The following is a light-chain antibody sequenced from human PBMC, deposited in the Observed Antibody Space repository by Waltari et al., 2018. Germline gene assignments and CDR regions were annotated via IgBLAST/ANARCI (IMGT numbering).Light chain of an antibody. CDR2: GAS. J-gene: IGKJ1*01. CDR1: QSVSSN. Sequence: EIVMTQSPATLSVSPGERATLSCRASQSVSSNLAWYQQKPGQAPRLLIYGASTRATGIPARFSGSGSGTEFTLTISSLQSEDFAVYYCQQYGFSSWTFGQGTKVEMK. V-gene: IGKV3-15*01. CDR3: QQYGFSSWT.